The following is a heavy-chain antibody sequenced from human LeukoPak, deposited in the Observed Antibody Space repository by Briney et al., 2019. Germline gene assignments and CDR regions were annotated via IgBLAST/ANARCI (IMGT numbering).Heavy chain of an antibody. CDR1: GFTFSSYS. J-gene: IGHJ6*02. CDR2: ISSSSSYI. CDR3: ARDGGSSWYRHYYYYGMDV. D-gene: IGHD6-13*01. V-gene: IGHV3-21*01. Sequence: GGSLRLSCAASGFTFSSYSMNWVRQAPGKGLEWVSSISSSSSYIYYADSVKGRFTISRDNAKNSLYLQVNSLRAEDTAVYYCARDGGSSWYRHYYYYGMDVWGQGTTVTVSS.